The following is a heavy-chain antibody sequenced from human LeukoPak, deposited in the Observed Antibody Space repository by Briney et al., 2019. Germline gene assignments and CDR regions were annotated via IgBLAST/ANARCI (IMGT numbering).Heavy chain of an antibody. CDR2: ISYDGSNK. V-gene: IGHV3-30*18. CDR3: AKLLTLRYFDWLSDYFDY. D-gene: IGHD3-9*01. J-gene: IGHJ4*02. Sequence: AGGSLRLSCAASGFTFSSYGMHWVRQAPGKGLEWVAVISYDGSNKYYADSVKGRFTISRDNSKNTLYLQMISLRAEDTAVYYCAKLLTLRYFDWLSDYFDYWGQGTLVTVSS. CDR1: GFTFSSYG.